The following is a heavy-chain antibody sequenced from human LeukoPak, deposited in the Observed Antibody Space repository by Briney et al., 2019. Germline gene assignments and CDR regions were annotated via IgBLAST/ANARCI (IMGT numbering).Heavy chain of an antibody. CDR1: GFTVITND. CDR2: LYSDGNT. D-gene: IGHD1-14*01. V-gene: IGHV3-53*01. J-gene: IGHJ4*02. Sequence: GGSLRLSCAASGFTVITNDMTGVRQAPGKGLEWVSVLYSDGNTKYADSVQGRFTISRDNSKNTLYLEMNSLSPDDTAVYYCARGVEPLAANTLAYWGQGTLVTVSS. CDR3: ARGVEPLAANTLAY.